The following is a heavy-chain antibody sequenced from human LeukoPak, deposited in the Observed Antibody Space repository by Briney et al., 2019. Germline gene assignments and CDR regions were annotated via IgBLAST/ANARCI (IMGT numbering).Heavy chain of an antibody. CDR3: ARVGYDFWSGPDAFDI. J-gene: IGHJ3*02. Sequence: GGSLRLSCAASGFTFDDYGMSWVRQAPGKGLEWVSGINWNGGSTGYADSVKGRFTISRDNAKNSLYLQMNSLRAEDTAVYYCARVGYDFWSGPDAFDIWGQGTMVTVSS. V-gene: IGHV3-20*04. CDR1: GFTFDDYG. CDR2: INWNGGST. D-gene: IGHD3-3*01.